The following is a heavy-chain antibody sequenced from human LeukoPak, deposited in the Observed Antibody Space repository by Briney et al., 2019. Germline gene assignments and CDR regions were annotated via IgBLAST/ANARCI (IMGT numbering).Heavy chain of an antibody. J-gene: IGHJ6*02. V-gene: IGHV4-59*08. CDR3: ARRSYGMDV. CDR1: GGSISSYY. Sequence: PSETLSLTCTVSGGSISSYYWSWIRQPPGRELEWIGYIYYSGSTNYNPSLKSRVTISVDTSKNQFSLKLSSVTAADTAVYYCARRSYGMDVWGQGTTVTVSS. CDR2: IYYSGST.